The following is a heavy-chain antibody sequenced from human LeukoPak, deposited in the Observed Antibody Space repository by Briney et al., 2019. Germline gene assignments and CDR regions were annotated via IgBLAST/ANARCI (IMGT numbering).Heavy chain of an antibody. CDR3: AKDLGVYGSGSYDY. Sequence: PGGSLRLSCAASGFTFSSYAMNWVRQAPGKGVEWVSTIIGSGGSTYYADSVKGRFTTSRDNSKNTLYLKMNSLRAEDTALYYCAKDLGVYGSGSYDYWGQGTLVTVSS. CDR1: GFTFSSYA. J-gene: IGHJ4*02. D-gene: IGHD3-10*01. CDR2: IIGSGGST. V-gene: IGHV3-23*01.